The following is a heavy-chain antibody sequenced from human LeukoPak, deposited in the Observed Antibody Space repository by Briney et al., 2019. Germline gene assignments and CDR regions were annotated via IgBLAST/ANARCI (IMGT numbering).Heavy chain of an antibody. J-gene: IGHJ3*02. CDR3: ARFSRITWGDWGDAFDI. D-gene: IGHD2-21*02. V-gene: IGHV4-34*01. CDR1: GGSFSGYY. CDR2: IDDGGNT. Sequence: TSETLSLTCAVYGGSFSGYYWSWIRQSPGKGLEWIGEIDDGGNTNYNPSLMSRVIVSMEKSKKQFSLVMRSVAAADTAVYYCARFSRITWGDWGDAFDIWGQGTTVIVSS.